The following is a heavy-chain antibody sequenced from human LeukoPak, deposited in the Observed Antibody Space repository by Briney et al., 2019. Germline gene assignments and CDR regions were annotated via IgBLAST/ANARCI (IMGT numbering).Heavy chain of an antibody. V-gene: IGHV4-59*01. D-gene: IGHD3-22*01. CDR3: ARTDYYDSSVIYYYALDI. J-gene: IGHJ3*02. CDR2: IDNSGST. Sequence: KSSETLSLTCTVSDGSISNYYWSWVRQPPGKGLEWIAYIDNSGSTNYNPSLRSRVTISIDTSRNQFSLKLSSVTAADTAVYYCARTDYYDSSVIYYYALDIWGQGTMVTVSS. CDR1: DGSISNYY.